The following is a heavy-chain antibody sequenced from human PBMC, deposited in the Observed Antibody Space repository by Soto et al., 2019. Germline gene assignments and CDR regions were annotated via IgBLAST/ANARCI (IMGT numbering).Heavy chain of an antibody. CDR2: SSDSGGST. J-gene: IGHJ4*02. D-gene: IGHD3-10*01. V-gene: IGHV3-23*01. CDR1: GFYVNSYA. Sequence: LKISCAASGFYVNSYAMSWVRQAPGPGLEWVSASSDSGGSTYYADSVKGRFTISRDNSKNTLYLQMNSLRAEDTAVYYCAKDRVWFGGSYYFDYWGQGTLVTVSS. CDR3: AKDRVWFGGSYYFDY.